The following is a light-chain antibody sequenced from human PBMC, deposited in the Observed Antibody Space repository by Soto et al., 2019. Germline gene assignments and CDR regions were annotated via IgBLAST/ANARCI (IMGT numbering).Light chain of an antibody. CDR3: LQDHSYPLT. CDR1: QGIRHD. V-gene: IGKV1-6*01. CDR2: AAS. J-gene: IGKJ4*01. Sequence: AIEMTQSPASLSVSVGDRVTITCRASQGIRHDLGWYQQKPGKAPELLIYAASILQTGVSSRFSGSGSGTDFTLTITSLQTEDFAIYYCLQDHSYPLTFGGGTKVEIK.